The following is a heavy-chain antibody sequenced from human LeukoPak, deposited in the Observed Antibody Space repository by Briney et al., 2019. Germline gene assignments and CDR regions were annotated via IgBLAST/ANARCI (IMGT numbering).Heavy chain of an antibody. CDR3: ARGWGGYDSSGYLRY. CDR1: GYTFTSYY. V-gene: IGHV1-46*01. D-gene: IGHD3-22*01. CDR2: INPSGGST. Sequence: ASVKVSCKASGYTFTSYYIHWVRQAPGQGLEWMGIINPSGGSTSYAQKFQGRVTMTRDMSTSTVYMELSSLRSEDTAVYYCARGWGGYDSSGYLRYWGQGTLVTVSS. J-gene: IGHJ4*02.